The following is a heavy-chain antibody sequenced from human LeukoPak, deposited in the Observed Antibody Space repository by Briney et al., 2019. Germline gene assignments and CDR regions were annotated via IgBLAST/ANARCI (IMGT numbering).Heavy chain of an antibody. V-gene: IGHV3-7*01. D-gene: IGHD2/OR15-2a*01. CDR3: ARGIDRSLY. CDR1: GFTFSSYW. Sequence: PGGSLRLSCAGSGFTFSSYWMSWVRQAPGKGLEWVANIKQDGSEKYYVDSVKGRFTISRDNAKNSLYLQMNSLRAEDTAVYYCARGIDRSLYWGQGTLVTVSS. CDR2: IKQDGSEK. J-gene: IGHJ4*02.